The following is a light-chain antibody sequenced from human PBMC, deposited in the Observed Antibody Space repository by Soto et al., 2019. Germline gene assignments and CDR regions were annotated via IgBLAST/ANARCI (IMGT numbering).Light chain of an antibody. CDR1: QSIRSY. Sequence: DIHMTQSPSSLSASVGDRVTITCRASQSIRSYLNWYQQKPGKAPKLLIYAASSLQSGVPSRFSGSGSGTDFTLTISSLQPEDFATYYCQQSYSTPPTFGQGTKVDIK. CDR3: QQSYSTPPT. J-gene: IGKJ1*01. CDR2: AAS. V-gene: IGKV1-39*01.